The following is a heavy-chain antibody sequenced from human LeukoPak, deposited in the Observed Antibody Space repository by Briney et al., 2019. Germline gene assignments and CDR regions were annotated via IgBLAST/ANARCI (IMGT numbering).Heavy chain of an antibody. V-gene: IGHV3-48*04. D-gene: IGHD2-2*01. CDR2: ISSSSSTI. CDR1: GFTFSSYS. Sequence: GGSLRLSCAASGFTFSSYSMNWVRQAPGKGLEWVSYISSSSSTIYYADSVKGRFTISRDNAKNSLYLQMNSLRAEDTAVYYCARAARYCSSTSCYGGRNYYYYYMDVWGKGTTVTVSS. J-gene: IGHJ6*03. CDR3: ARAARYCSSTSCYGGRNYYYYYMDV.